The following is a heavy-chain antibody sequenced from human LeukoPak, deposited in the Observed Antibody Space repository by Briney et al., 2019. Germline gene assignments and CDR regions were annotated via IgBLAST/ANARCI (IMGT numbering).Heavy chain of an antibody. CDR2: IYTSGST. D-gene: IGHD3-22*01. V-gene: IGHV4-61*02. CDR3: ARGYYDSSGYGDVWYFDY. CDR1: GGSISSGSYY. J-gene: IGHJ4*02. Sequence: PSETLSLTCTVSGGSISSGSYYWSWVRQPAGKGLEWIGRIYTSGSTNYNPSLKSRVTISGDTSKNQFSLKLSSVIAADTAVYFCARGYYDSSGYGDVWYFDYWGQGTLVTVSS.